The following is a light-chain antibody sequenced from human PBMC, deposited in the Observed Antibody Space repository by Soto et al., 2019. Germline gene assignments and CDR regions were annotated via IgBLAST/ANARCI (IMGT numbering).Light chain of an antibody. J-gene: IGLJ3*02. V-gene: IGLV2-14*03. CDR2: DVT. Sequence: QSVLTQPASVSGSPGQSITISCTGTSSDVGGFNYVSWYQQHPGKAPKLMIYDVTNRPSGVSYRFSGSKSGNTASLTISGLQAEDEADYYCNSYTSTSAWVFGGGTQLTVL. CDR1: SSDVGGFNY. CDR3: NSYTSTSAWV.